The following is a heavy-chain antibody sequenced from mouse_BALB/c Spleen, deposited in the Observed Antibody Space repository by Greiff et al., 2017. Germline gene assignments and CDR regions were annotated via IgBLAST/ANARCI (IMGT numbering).Heavy chain of an antibody. V-gene: IGHV3-2*02. J-gene: IGHJ4*01. CDR1: GYSITSDYA. Sequence: EVMLVESGPGLVKPSQSLSLTCTVTGYSITSDYAWNWIRQFPGNKLEWMGYISYSGSTSYNPSLKSRISITRDTSKNQFFLQLNSVTTEDTATYYCARGKVRAMDYWGQGTSVTVSS. D-gene: IGHD2-14*01. CDR3: ARGKVRAMDY. CDR2: ISYSGST.